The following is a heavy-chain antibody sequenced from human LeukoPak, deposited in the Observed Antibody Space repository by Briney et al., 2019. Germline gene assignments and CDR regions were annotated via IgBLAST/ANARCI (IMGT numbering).Heavy chain of an antibody. CDR3: AREPSSSSPTPFDY. CDR2: ISWNSGSI. Sequence: GRSLRLSCAASGFTFDDYAMHWVRQAPGKGLEWVSGISWNSGSIGYTDSVKGRFIISRDNAKNSLYLQMNSLRAEDTAVYYCAREPSSSSPTPFDYWGQGTLVTVSS. V-gene: IGHV3-9*01. D-gene: IGHD6-13*01. J-gene: IGHJ4*02. CDR1: GFTFDDYA.